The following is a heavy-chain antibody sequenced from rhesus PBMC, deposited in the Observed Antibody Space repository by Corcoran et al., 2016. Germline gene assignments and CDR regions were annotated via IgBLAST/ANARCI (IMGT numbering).Heavy chain of an antibody. V-gene: IGHV4-122*02. J-gene: IGHJ1*01. CDR2: INKSGST. CDR3: ARADLGAEYFEF. CDR1: GGSISRVYYY. Sequence: QVQLQESGPGLVKPSETLSLTCAVSGGSISRVYYYWSWLRQPPGKGREGIGYINKSGSTSNNPSVKSRVTMSRDTSKNQFSLKLSSGTAADTAVYYGARADLGAEYFEFWGQGALVTVSS.